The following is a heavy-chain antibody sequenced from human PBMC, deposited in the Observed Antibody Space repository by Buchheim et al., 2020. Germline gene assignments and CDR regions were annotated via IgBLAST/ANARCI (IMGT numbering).Heavy chain of an antibody. CDR1: GFTFSTYW. CDR2: INQDGTDK. Sequence: EVHLVESGGGLVQPGGSLRLSCAVSGFTFSTYWMSWVRQAPGKGLEWVANINQDGTDKNYMDSVKGRFTVSRDNSKNSLYLQMDRLRDEDTAVYSCVRKHNSAHHQFFDYWGQGTL. V-gene: IGHV3-7*01. J-gene: IGHJ4*02. D-gene: IGHD2/OR15-2a*01. CDR3: VRKHNSAHHQFFDY.